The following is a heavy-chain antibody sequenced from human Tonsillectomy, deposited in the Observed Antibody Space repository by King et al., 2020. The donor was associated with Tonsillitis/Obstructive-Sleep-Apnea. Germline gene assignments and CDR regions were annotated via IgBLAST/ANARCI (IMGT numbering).Heavy chain of an antibody. J-gene: IGHJ4*02. CDR2: INHSGST. CDR1: GVSFSGSY. Sequence: VQLQQWGAGLLKPSEPLSLTCAVFGVSFSGSYWSWIRQPPGKGLEWIGEINHSGSTNYSPSLKSRVTVSVDTSRNQFSLKLNSVTAADSAVYYCANFGDYRDYYFDFWGQGTLVTVSS. V-gene: IGHV4-34*01. D-gene: IGHD4-17*01. CDR3: ANFGDYRDYYFDF.